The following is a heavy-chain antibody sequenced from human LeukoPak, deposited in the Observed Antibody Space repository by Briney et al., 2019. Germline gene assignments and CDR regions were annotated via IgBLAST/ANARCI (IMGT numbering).Heavy chain of an antibody. V-gene: IGHV3-33*08. CDR1: GFIFSSYG. J-gene: IGHJ4*02. CDR2: IYYDGSNI. CDR3: ARDWKTNSFDY. Sequence: GGSLRLSCAASGFIFSSYGMSWVRQAPGKGLEWVAFIYYDGSNIYYADYVKGRFTISRDISKNTLYLQMDSLRAEDTAIYYCARDWKTNSFDYWGQGTLVTVSS. D-gene: IGHD1-1*01.